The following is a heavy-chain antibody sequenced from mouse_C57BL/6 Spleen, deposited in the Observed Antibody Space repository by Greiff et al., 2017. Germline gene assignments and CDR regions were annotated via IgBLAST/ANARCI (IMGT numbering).Heavy chain of an antibody. J-gene: IGHJ1*03. V-gene: IGHV1-80*01. Sequence: QVQLKQSGAELVKPGASVKISCKASGYAFSSYWMNWVKQRPGKGLEWIGQIYPGDGDTNYNGKFKGKATLTADKSSSTAYMQLSSLTSEDSAVYFCARGFHYYGSSYWYFDVWGTGTTVTVSS. CDR3: ARGFHYYGSSYWYFDV. CDR1: GYAFSSYW. D-gene: IGHD1-1*01. CDR2: IYPGDGDT.